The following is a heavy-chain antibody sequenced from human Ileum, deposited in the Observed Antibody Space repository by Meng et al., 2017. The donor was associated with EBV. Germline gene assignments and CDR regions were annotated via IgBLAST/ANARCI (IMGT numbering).Heavy chain of an antibody. CDR1: GGSIRSGNHY. CDR3: ASLYGDSSVWYLDL. J-gene: IGHJ2*01. CDR2: IYYSGST. Sequence: QVQLQESGPGLVKPSQTLSLTCPVSGGSIRSGNHYWSWYRQHPGQGLEYIGYIYYSGSTYYNPSLKSRVIISVDTSKNQFSLRLNSVTAADTAVYYCASLYGDSSVWYLDLWGRGTLVTVSS. V-gene: IGHV4-31*03. D-gene: IGHD4-17*01.